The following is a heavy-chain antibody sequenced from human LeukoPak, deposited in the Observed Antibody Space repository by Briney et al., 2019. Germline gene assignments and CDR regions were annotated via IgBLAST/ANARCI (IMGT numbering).Heavy chain of an antibody. J-gene: IGHJ4*02. CDR1: GFTFSSYG. V-gene: IGHV3-30*02. CDR2: VRYDGSNK. Sequence: GGSLRLSCAASGFTFSSYGMHWVRRAPGKGLEWVAFVRYDGSNKYYADSVKGRFTISRDSSKNTLYLQMNSLRPEDTVVYYCAKETGQWLVLRLFFDYWGQGTLVTVSS. CDR3: AKETGQWLVLRLFFDY. D-gene: IGHD6-19*01.